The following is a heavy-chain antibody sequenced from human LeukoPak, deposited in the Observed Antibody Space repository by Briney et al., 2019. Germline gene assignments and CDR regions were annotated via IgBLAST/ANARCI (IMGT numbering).Heavy chain of an antibody. V-gene: IGHV3-15*01. D-gene: IGHD3/OR15-3a*01. J-gene: IGHJ6*02. CDR1: GFTFSNAW. CDR2: MKSRGSGGKT. Sequence: GESLRLSCEGSGFTFSNAWMNWVRQAPGKGLEWVGRMKSRGSGGKTAYAAPVKGRFPISRDDSKTMLVLQMSSLQAEDTAVYYCAWDWTYYLVMAVWGQGTTVTVSS. CDR3: AWDWTYYLVMAV.